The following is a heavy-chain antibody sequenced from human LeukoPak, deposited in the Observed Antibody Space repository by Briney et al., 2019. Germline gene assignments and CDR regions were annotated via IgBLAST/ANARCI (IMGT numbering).Heavy chain of an antibody. Sequence: PGGSLRLSCAASGLTVSSNCMSWVRQAPGKGLEWVSFIYSGGNTYYADSVKGRFTISRDNAKNSLYLQMNSLRAEDTAVYYCARDKAHDYGDYGRKYNWFDPWGQGTLVTVSS. CDR2: IYSGGNT. J-gene: IGHJ5*02. CDR3: ARDKAHDYGDYGRKYNWFDP. V-gene: IGHV3-53*01. CDR1: GLTVSSNC. D-gene: IGHD4-17*01.